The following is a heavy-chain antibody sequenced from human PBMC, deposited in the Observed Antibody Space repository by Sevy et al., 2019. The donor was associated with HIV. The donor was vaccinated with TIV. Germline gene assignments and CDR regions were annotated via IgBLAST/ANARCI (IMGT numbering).Heavy chain of an antibody. D-gene: IGHD5-12*01. V-gene: IGHV3-49*03. CDR1: GFTFGDYA. Sequence: GGSRRLSCTSAGFTFGDYAMSWFRQAPGKGLEWVAFIRRNSHEPYGGTTEYAASVKGRFTISRDDSKSIAYLQMNSLKTEDAAVYYCTRALATADPPEYYFDYWGQGILVTVSS. CDR2: IRRNSHEPYGGTT. CDR3: TRALATADPPEYYFDY. J-gene: IGHJ4*02.